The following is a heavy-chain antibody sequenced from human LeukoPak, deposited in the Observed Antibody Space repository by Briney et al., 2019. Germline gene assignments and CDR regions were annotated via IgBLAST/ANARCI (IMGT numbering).Heavy chain of an antibody. D-gene: IGHD3-22*01. CDR3: AKGLISAYYFDY. CDR1: GFAFSSYA. CDR2: ISDSGGRT. J-gene: IGHJ4*02. Sequence: PVGSLRLSCAASGFAFSSYAMSWVRQAPGKGLEWVSSISDSGGRTYYADSVKGRLTISRDNSKNTLYLQMNSLRAEDTAVYYCAKGLISAYYFDYWGPGTLVTVSS. V-gene: IGHV3-23*01.